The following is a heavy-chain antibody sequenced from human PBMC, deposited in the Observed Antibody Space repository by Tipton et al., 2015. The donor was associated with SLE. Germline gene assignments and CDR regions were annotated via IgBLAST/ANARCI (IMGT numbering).Heavy chain of an antibody. V-gene: IGHV1-24*01. D-gene: IGHD6-13*01. CDR3: ATHSRSSWYPRFDF. J-gene: IGHJ5*01. CDR1: GYIFSDLS. Sequence: QLVQSGAEVKKPGASVKVSCKVSGYIFSDLSMHWVRQAPGKGLECMDAQKFQGRVTMTEDTSTHTAYMELSSLTSEDTAIYYCATHSRSSWYPRFDFWGQGSLVTVSS.